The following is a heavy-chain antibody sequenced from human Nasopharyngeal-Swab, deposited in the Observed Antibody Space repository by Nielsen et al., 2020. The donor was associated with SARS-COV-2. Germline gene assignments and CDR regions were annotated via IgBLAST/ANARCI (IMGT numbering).Heavy chain of an antibody. CDR3: ARASRFGGRMNV. J-gene: IGHJ6*04. CDR2: ISSSGSTI. V-gene: IGHV3-11*01. Sequence: WIRQPPGKGLEWVPYISSSGSTIYYADSVKGRFTISRDNAKNSLYLQMNSLRAEDTAVYYCARASRFGGRMNVWGKGTTVTVSS. D-gene: IGHD3-10*01.